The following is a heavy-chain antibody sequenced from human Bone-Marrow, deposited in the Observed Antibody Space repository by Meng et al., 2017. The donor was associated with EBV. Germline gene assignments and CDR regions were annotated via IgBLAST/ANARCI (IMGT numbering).Heavy chain of an antibody. CDR1: GGSISISNW. J-gene: IGHJ4*02. CDR3: ARGQSIAVAVSTNYFDY. Sequence: QVQSRVSDPGLVKLSGTLSLTCAVYGGSISISNWGSWVRQPPGKGLEWIGEIYHSGSTNYNPSLKSRVTISVDKSKNQFSLKLSSVTAADTAVYYCARGQSIAVAVSTNYFDYWGQGTLVTVSS. D-gene: IGHD6-19*01. CDR2: IYHSGST. V-gene: IGHV4-4*02.